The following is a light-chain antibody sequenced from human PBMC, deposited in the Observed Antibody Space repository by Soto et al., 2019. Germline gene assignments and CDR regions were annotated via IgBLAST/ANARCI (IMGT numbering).Light chain of an antibody. CDR2: EVS. Sequence: QSALTQPASVSGSPGQSITISCTGTSSDVGGYNYVSWYQQHPGKAPKLMIYEVSNRPSGVSNRFSGSKSGNTASLTISGLQADDEADYYCSSYTSSSTLEVFGGGTMLTVL. J-gene: IGLJ3*02. V-gene: IGLV2-14*01. CDR1: SSDVGGYNY. CDR3: SSYTSSSTLEV.